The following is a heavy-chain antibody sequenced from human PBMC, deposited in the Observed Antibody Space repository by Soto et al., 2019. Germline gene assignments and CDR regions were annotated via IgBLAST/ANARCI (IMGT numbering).Heavy chain of an antibody. Sequence: QVQLLQSGPGLVKPSQTLSLICAISGDSVSSASATWSWIRQSPSGRLEWLGRTYYRSKWHNDYAVSVKSRRAIIPDTSKNQLSLQLSSVTLEDTAVYFCARDGSGYQWYFDVWGRGSLVTVSS. J-gene: IGHJ2*01. CDR1: GDSVSSASAT. CDR2: TYYRSKWHN. CDR3: ARDGSGYQWYFDV. V-gene: IGHV6-1*01. D-gene: IGHD5-12*01.